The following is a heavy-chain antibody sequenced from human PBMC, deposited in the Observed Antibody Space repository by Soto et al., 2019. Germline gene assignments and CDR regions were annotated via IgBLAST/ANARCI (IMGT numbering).Heavy chain of an antibody. CDR2: ISRTT. V-gene: IGHV3-11*01. CDR1: GFTFSDYY. CDR3: ASDYGSSLAGF. J-gene: IGHJ1*01. Sequence: QVQLVESGGGLVKPGGSLRLSCAASGFTFSDYYMSWIRQAPGKGLEWISYISRTTYYADSVKGRFTISRDNAKNSLYGQMNSLRDDDTAVYYCASDYGSSLAGFWGQGTLVTVSS. D-gene: IGHD1-26*01.